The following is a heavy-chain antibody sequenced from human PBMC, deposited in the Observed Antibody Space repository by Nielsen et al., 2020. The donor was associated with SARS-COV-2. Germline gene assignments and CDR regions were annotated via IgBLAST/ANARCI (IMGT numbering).Heavy chain of an antibody. D-gene: IGHD6-25*01. CDR3: ARDQDGGAATSNWYFDL. J-gene: IGHJ2*01. Sequence: GESLKISCAASGFTLSSYTMTWVRQAPGKGLEWVSVISGPGDDTDYADSVKGRFTISRDNAKNSLYLQMNSLRDEDTAVYYCARDQDGGAATSNWYFDLWGRGTLVIVSS. V-gene: IGHV3-23*01. CDR2: ISGPGDDT. CDR1: GFTLSSYT.